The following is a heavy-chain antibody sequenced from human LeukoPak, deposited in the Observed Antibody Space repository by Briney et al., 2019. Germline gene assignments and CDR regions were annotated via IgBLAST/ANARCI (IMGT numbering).Heavy chain of an antibody. CDR3: ARLGPYGSGSYGDY. Sequence: GESLKISLKGSGYSFTSYWSGWVRQMPGKGLGWMGVIYPGESDTRYSPSFQGQVTISADKSISTAYLQWSSLNASDTAIYYCARLGPYGSGSYGDYWGQGTLVTVSS. V-gene: IGHV5-51*01. CDR2: IYPGESDT. J-gene: IGHJ4*02. D-gene: IGHD3-10*01. CDR1: GYSFTSYW.